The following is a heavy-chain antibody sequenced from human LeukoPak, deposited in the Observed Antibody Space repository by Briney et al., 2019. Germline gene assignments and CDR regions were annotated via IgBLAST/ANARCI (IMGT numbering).Heavy chain of an antibody. Sequence: GRPLRLSCAGSGFTFSSYGMHWVRQAPGKGLEWVALISYDEKNKYYADFVEGRFTISRDKSKNTLDLQMNSLRAEDTAVYYCAKDPFPVSASYPGHWGQGTLVTVSS. D-gene: IGHD1-26*01. CDR3: AKDPFPVSASYPGH. V-gene: IGHV3-30*18. CDR1: GFTFSSYG. J-gene: IGHJ4*02. CDR2: ISYDEKNK.